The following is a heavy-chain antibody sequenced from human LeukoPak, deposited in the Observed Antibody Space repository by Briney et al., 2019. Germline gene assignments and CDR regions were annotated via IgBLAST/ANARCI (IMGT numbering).Heavy chain of an antibody. D-gene: IGHD3-10*01. CDR2: IVVGSGNT. Sequence: ASVKVSCKASGFTFTSSAVQWVRQARGQRLEWIGWIVVGSGNTNYAQKFQERVTITRVMSTSTAYMELSSLRSEDTAVYYCAAVGGLLWFGELLGGFDPWGQGTLVTVSS. CDR1: GFTFTSSA. CDR3: AAVGGLLWFGELLGGFDP. V-gene: IGHV1-58*01. J-gene: IGHJ5*02.